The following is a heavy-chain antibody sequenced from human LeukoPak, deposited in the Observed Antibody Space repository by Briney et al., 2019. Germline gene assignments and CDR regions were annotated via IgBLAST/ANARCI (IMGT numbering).Heavy chain of an antibody. CDR3: AKGGWFGQSPSDVFDI. V-gene: IGHV3-23*01. Sequence: GALRLSCAASGFTFDSYAMTWVRQAPGKGLEWVSGISTSGGSKYHADSVKGRFIISRDNSKNTMYLQVNSLRAEDTAVYYCAKGGWFGQSPSDVFDIWGQGTMVTVSS. J-gene: IGHJ3*02. CDR1: GFTFDSYA. D-gene: IGHD3-10*01. CDR2: ISTSGGSK.